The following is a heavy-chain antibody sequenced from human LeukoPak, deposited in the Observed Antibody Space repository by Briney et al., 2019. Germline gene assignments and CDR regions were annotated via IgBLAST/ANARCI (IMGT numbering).Heavy chain of an antibody. CDR1: GFTFSTYW. Sequence: PGGSLRLSCAASGFTFSTYWMTWVRQAPGKGLEWVANIKQDGSAKYYVDSLRGRFSISRDNVKNSLFLQMNSLSAEDTAVYYCARCPYDSTGYYSVPSRLDYWGQGTLVTVSS. CDR2: IKQDGSAK. CDR3: ARCPYDSTGYYSVPSRLDY. D-gene: IGHD3-22*01. V-gene: IGHV3-7*01. J-gene: IGHJ4*02.